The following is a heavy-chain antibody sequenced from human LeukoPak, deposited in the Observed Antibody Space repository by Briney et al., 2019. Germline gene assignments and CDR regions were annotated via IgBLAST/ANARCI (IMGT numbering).Heavy chain of an antibody. V-gene: IGHV3-21*03. CDR1: GFTFSGYS. J-gene: IGHJ4*02. D-gene: IGHD1-26*01. Sequence: GESLRLSCAASGFTFSGYSMNWVRQAPGKGLEWVSSISSSSIYIYYADSVKGRFTISGDNAKNSLYLQMNSLKTEDTAVYYCTTGPLRFGGSYVSDYWGQGTLVTVSS. CDR2: ISSSSIYI. CDR3: TTGPLRFGGSYVSDY.